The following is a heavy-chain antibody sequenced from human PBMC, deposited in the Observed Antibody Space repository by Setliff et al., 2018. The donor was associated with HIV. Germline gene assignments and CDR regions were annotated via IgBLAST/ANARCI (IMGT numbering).Heavy chain of an antibody. CDR2: IKSETDGGTT. Sequence: PGGSLRLSCAASGFTFSNAWMSWVRQAPGKGLVWLGHIKSETDGGTTDYAQNFQGRVTMTRDTSTNTVYMDLSSLKSEDTAVYYCVREARGGYFDYWGQGTLVTVSS. CDR3: VREARGGYFDY. J-gene: IGHJ4*02. D-gene: IGHD2-15*01. V-gene: IGHV3-15*01. CDR1: GFTFSNAW.